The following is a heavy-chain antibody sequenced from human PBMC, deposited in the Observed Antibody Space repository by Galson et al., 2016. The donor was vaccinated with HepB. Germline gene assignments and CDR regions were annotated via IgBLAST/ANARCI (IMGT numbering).Heavy chain of an antibody. V-gene: IGHV4-39*01. CDR2: IYFSGTT. D-gene: IGHD6-25*01. Sequence: PTKGLEWIGSIYFSGTTYYNPSLKSQVTISVDTSKNQISLTLSSVTAADTTVYLCASSSPLAPDDAFGIWGQGTMVIVSS. CDR3: ASSSPLAPDDAFGI. J-gene: IGHJ3*02.